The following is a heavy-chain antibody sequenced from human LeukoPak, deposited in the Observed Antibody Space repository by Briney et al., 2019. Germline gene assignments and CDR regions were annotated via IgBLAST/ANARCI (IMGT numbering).Heavy chain of an antibody. CDR2: ISYDGSNK. J-gene: IGHJ4*02. CDR3: ARDPPPDGSDDYGDKLFDY. Sequence: GGSLRLSCAASGFTFSSYAMHWVRQAPGKGLEWVAVISYDGSNKYYADSVKGRFTISRDNSKNTLYLQMNSLRAEDTAVYYCARDPPPDGSDDYGDKLFDYWGQGTLVTVSS. V-gene: IGHV3-30-3*01. CDR1: GFTFSSYA. D-gene: IGHD4-17*01.